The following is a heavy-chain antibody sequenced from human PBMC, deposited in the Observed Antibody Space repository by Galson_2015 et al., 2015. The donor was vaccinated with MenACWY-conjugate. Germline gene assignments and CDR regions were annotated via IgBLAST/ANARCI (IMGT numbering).Heavy chain of an antibody. CDR2: INAGNGNT. CDR1: GYTFTSYY. D-gene: IGHD2-15*01. Sequence: SCKASGYTFTSYYMNWVRQAPGPRLEWMGWINAGNGNTKYSQKFQGRVTFTRDTSATTVYMELSSLRSEDTAVYYCARGPAWTLPYFDYWGQGTLVTVSS. V-gene: IGHV1-3*01. J-gene: IGHJ4*02. CDR3: ARGPAWTLPYFDY.